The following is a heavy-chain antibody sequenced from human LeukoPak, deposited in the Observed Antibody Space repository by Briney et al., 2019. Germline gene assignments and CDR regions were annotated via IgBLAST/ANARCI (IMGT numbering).Heavy chain of an antibody. CDR2: IYYSGST. CDR1: GGFISSGGYY. V-gene: IGHV4-31*03. D-gene: IGHD5-24*01. J-gene: IGHJ4*02. Sequence: PSQTLSLTCTVSGGFISSGGYYWSWIRQHPGKGLEWIGYIYYSGSTYYNPSLKSRVTISVDTSKNQFSLKLSSVTAADTAVYYCARWVGYNGALDYWGQGTLVTVSS. CDR3: ARWVGYNGALDY.